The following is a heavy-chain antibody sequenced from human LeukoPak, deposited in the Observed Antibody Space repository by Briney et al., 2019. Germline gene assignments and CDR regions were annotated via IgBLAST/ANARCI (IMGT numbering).Heavy chain of an antibody. CDR2: INHSGST. D-gene: IGHD6-19*01. CDR1: GESLNSYY. Sequence: SETLSLTCAVYGESLNSYYWSWVRQPPGKGLEWIGEINHSGSTNYNPSLKSRVTISVDTSKNQFSLKLSSVTAADTAVYYCARAYSSGWYKKPGEYFQHWGQGTLVTVSS. J-gene: IGHJ1*01. V-gene: IGHV4-34*01. CDR3: ARAYSSGWYKKPGEYFQH.